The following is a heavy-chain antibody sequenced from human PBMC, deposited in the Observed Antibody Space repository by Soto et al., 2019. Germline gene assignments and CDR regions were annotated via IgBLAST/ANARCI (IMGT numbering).Heavy chain of an antibody. D-gene: IGHD3-22*01. Sequence: QVQLVQSGAEVKKPGSSVKVSCKASGGTFSSYTISWVRQAPGQGLEWMGRIIPILGIANYAQKFQGRVTXXAXKXXSTAYMELSSLRSEDTAVYYCASTYYYDSSGYFDYWGQGTLVTVSS. V-gene: IGHV1-69*02. CDR2: IIPILGIA. CDR3: ASTYYYDSSGYFDY. J-gene: IGHJ4*02. CDR1: GGTFSSYT.